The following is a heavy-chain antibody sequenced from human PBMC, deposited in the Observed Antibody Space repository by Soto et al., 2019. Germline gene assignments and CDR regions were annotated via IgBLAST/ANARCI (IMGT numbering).Heavy chain of an antibody. J-gene: IGHJ4*02. CDR1: GGSISSYY. CDR2: IYYSGST. CDR3: ARRDVDTAMANDY. Sequence: SETLSLTCAVSGGSISSYYWSWIRQPPGKGLEWIGYIYYSGSTYYNPSLKSRVTISVDTSKNQFSLKLSSVTAADTAVYYCARRDVDTAMANDYWGQGTLVTVSS. D-gene: IGHD5-18*01. V-gene: IGHV4-59*08.